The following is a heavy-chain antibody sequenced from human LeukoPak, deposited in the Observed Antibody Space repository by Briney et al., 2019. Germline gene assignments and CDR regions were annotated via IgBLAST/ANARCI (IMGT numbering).Heavy chain of an antibody. V-gene: IGHV4-61*02. CDR3: ARDKWSGFDY. CDR1: GGSISSGSYY. CDR2: IYTSGSS. D-gene: IGHD3-3*01. Sequence: PSETLSLTCTVSGGSISSGSYYWSWVRQHAGKGLEWIGRIYTSGSSNYNPSLKSRVTISVVTSKNQVSLKLSSVTAADTAVYYCARDKWSGFDYWGQGTLVTVSS. J-gene: IGHJ4*02.